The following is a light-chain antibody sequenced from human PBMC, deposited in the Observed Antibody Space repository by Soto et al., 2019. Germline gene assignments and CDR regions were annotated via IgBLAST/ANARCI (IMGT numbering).Light chain of an antibody. V-gene: IGKV3-15*01. Sequence: EIGVTKSPCAVSLSPGERATLSCRASQSVSSSYLAWYQQKPGQAPRLLIYGASTRAAGIPARFNGGGSGTEFTLTISILQSEDFALYYSQESANRPLSFGGGTRVDIK. CDR2: GAS. CDR1: QSVSSSY. CDR3: QESANRPLS. J-gene: IGKJ4*01.